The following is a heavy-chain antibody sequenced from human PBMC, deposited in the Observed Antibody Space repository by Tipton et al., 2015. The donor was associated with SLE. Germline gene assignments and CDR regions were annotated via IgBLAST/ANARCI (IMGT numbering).Heavy chain of an antibody. CDR2: IYFSGTS. V-gene: IGHV4-39*07. CDR1: GGSISSSSYS. J-gene: IGHJ3*02. D-gene: IGHD3-16*01. CDR3: ARGDLYSDYVWGTLRGAFDI. Sequence: LRLSCTVSGGSISSSSYSWGWIRQPPGKGLEWIGTIYFSGTSYYNPSLQSRVIISVDTSKNQFSLRLSSVTAADTALYYCARGDLYSDYVWGTLRGAFDIWGQGTVVTVSS.